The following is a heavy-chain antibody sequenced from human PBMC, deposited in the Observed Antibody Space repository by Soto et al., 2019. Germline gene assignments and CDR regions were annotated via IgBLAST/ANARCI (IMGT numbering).Heavy chain of an antibody. D-gene: IGHD2-2*01. CDR1: GYTFTSYY. CDR3: ASKDVPAAPFYYYGMDV. V-gene: IGHV1-46*01. J-gene: IGHJ6*02. CDR2: INPSGGST. Sequence: ASVKVSCKASGYTFTSYYMHWVRQAPGQGLEWMGIINPSGGSTSYAQKFQGRVTMTRDTSTSTVYMELSSLRSEDTAVYYCASKDVPAAPFYYYGMDVWGQGTTVTVSS.